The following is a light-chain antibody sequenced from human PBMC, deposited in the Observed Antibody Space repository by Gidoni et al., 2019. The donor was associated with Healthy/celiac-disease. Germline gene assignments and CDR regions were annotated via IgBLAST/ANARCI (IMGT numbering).Light chain of an antibody. CDR2: DAS. Sequence: EIVLTQSPATLSLSPGERATLSCRASQSVSNYLAWYQQKPGQAPRLLIYDASNRATGIPARFSSLEPEDFAVYYCQQRSNGPQTFGQGTKVEIK. CDR3: QQRSNGPQT. V-gene: IGKV3-11*01. CDR1: QSVSNY. J-gene: IGKJ1*01.